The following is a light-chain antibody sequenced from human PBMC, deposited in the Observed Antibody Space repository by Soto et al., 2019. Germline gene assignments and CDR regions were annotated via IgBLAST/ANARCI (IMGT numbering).Light chain of an antibody. Sequence: DIQMTQSPSTLSASVGDRVIITCRASQSIGKWLAWYQQRPGKAPKLLIYDASNLESGVPSRFSGSTSGTEFTLTVSSLQPDDSATYYCQQYNTYPLSFGGGTKVEIK. CDR2: DAS. CDR3: QQYNTYPLS. J-gene: IGKJ4*01. V-gene: IGKV1-5*01. CDR1: QSIGKW.